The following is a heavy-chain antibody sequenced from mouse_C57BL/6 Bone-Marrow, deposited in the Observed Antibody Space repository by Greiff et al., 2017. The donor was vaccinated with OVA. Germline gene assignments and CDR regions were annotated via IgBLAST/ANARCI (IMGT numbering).Heavy chain of an antibody. J-gene: IGHJ4*01. Sequence: QVHVKQSGAELVRPGTSVKMSCKASGYTFTNYWIGWAKQRPGHGLEWIGDIYPGGGYTNYNEKFKGKATLTADKSSSTAYMQFSSLTSEDSAIYYCARRGYGNSYAMDYWGQGTSVTVSS. V-gene: IGHV1-63*01. D-gene: IGHD2-1*01. CDR3: ARRGYGNSYAMDY. CDR2: IYPGGGYT. CDR1: GYTFTNYW.